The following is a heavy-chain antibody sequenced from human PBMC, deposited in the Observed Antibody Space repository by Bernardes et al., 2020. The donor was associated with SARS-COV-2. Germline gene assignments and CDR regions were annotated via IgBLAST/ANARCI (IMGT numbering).Heavy chain of an antibody. CDR3: ARRRDSSGYYPSHMDV. CDR1: GFTFDDYG. Sequence: GSLRLSCAASGFTFDDYGMSWVRQAPGKGLEWVSGINWNGGSTGYADSVKGRFTISRDNAKNSLYLQMNSLRAEDTALYHCARRRDSSGYYPSHMDVWGQGTTVTVSS. V-gene: IGHV3-20*01. D-gene: IGHD3-22*01. J-gene: IGHJ6*02. CDR2: INWNGGST.